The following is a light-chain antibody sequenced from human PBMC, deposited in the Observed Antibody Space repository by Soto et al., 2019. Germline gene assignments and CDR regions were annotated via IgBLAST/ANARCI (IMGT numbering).Light chain of an antibody. CDR1: QSVSSSSY. Sequence: EIVLTQSPGTLSLSPGERATLSCRASQSVSSSSYLAWYQQKPGQAPRLLIYGASSRATGIPDRFSGSGSATDFTLTSSRPEPEDFAVYYGRQYGSSPSYTFGQGTKLESK. CDR2: GAS. CDR3: RQYGSSPSYT. V-gene: IGKV3-20*01. J-gene: IGKJ2*01.